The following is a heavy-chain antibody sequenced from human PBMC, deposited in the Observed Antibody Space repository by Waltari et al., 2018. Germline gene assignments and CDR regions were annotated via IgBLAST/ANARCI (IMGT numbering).Heavy chain of an antibody. Sequence: QVHLQESGPGRLKPSETLSLTYTVSGGSVNNLYWSWIRRPAGKGLEWIGRVFSSGSTNYNSSLKSRVTMSVDTSKNQISLKLTSVTAADTGIYYCARGRGLQGFNFYYDMDVWGKGSAVTVSS. CDR3: ARGRGLQGFNFYYDMDV. CDR1: GGSVNNLY. CDR2: VFSSGST. V-gene: IGHV4-4*07. D-gene: IGHD4-4*01. J-gene: IGHJ6*03.